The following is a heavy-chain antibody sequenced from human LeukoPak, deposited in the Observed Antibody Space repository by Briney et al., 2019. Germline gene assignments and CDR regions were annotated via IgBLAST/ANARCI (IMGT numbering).Heavy chain of an antibody. J-gene: IGHJ5*02. V-gene: IGHV3-21*01. Sequence: GGSLRLSCAASGFTFSSYSMNWVRQAPGKGLEWVSSISSSSSYIYYADSVKGRFTISRDNAKNSLYLQMNSLRAEDTAVYYCARGRRAGDYYGSGSYYNWWFDPWGQGTLVTVSS. CDR2: ISSSSSYI. CDR1: GFTFSSYS. CDR3: ARGRRAGDYYGSGSYYNWWFDP. D-gene: IGHD3-10*01.